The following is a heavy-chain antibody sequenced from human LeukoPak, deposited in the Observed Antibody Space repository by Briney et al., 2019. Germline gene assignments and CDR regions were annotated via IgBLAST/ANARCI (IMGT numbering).Heavy chain of an antibody. Sequence: GRSLRLSCAASAFTFSSYAMHWVRQAPGKGLEWVAVISYDGYIKYYADSVKGRFTISRDNSKNTLYLQMNSLRAEDTAVYYCAKSGGPNPGDWFDPWGQGTLVTVSS. CDR3: AKSGGPNPGDWFDP. D-gene: IGHD6-25*01. J-gene: IGHJ5*02. V-gene: IGHV3-30-3*02. CDR2: ISYDGYIK. CDR1: AFTFSSYA.